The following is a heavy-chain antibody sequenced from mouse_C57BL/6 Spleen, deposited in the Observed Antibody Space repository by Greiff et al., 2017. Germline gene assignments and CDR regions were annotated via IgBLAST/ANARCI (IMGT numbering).Heavy chain of an antibody. CDR3: TRLGGLVDAMDY. D-gene: IGHD1-1*01. V-gene: IGHV1-39*01. J-gene: IGHJ4*01. CDR2: INPNYGTT. CDR1: GYSFPDYN. Sequence: VQLQQSGPELVKPGASVKISCKASGYSFPDYNMNWVKQSNGKSLEWIGVINPNYGTTSSNQKFKGKATFTVAQSSSTAYMKLNSLASEDYAVDYCTRLGGLVDAMDYWGQGTSVTVSS.